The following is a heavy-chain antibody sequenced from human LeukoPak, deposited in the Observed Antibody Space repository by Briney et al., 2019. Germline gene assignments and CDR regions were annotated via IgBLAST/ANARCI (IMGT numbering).Heavy chain of an antibody. Sequence: ASGMVSCKASGYTFTSYGISWVRQAPGQGLEWMGWISAFNCNTNYAQKLQGRVTMTTDTSTSTAYMELRSLRSDDTAVYYCARDHQAHYYDSSGYYLDAFDIWGQGTMVTVSS. D-gene: IGHD3-22*01. CDR3: ARDHQAHYYDSSGYYLDAFDI. J-gene: IGHJ3*02. CDR2: ISAFNCNT. CDR1: GYTFTSYG. V-gene: IGHV1-18*01.